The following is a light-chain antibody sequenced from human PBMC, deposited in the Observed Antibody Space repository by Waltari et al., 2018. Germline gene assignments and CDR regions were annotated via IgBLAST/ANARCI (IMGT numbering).Light chain of an antibody. J-gene: IGKJ1*01. CDR2: EVS. CDR3: GQGTHLPT. Sequence: DVVMTQSPLSLPITPGQPASISCRSSQSLVHSNGNTYLSWYQQKPGQPPRRLIYEVSNQEAGVPDRFSGSGGGTDFTLKISRVEAEDVGVYYCGQGTHLPTFGQGTKVEIK. CDR1: QSLVHSNGNTY. V-gene: IGKV2-30*02.